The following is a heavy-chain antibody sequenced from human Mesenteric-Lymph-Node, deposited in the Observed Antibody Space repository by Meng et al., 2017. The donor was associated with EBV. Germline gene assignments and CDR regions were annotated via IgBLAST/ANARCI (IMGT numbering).Heavy chain of an antibody. CDR1: GGSFSGYS. D-gene: IGHD2-2*01. Sequence: QGPPQRGGAGLLKPSETLSLTCVIYGGSFSGYSRNWIRQAPGKGLEWIGKINHSETADYNPSLEDRVIISADTSKNQFSLKLTSVTAADTAVYYCARQGYCRTTTCSTWFDPWGQGTLVTVSS. V-gene: IGHV4-34*01. CDR3: ARQGYCRTTTCSTWFDP. J-gene: IGHJ5*02. CDR2: INHSETA.